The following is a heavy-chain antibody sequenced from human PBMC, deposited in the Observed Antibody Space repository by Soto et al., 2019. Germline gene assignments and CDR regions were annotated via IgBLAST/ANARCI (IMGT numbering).Heavy chain of an antibody. J-gene: IGHJ1*01. Sequence: GGSLRLSCAASGFTFSSYEMSWVRQAPGKGLEWISYISSSGSTIHYADSVKGRFSISRDNAKKSLFLQMNSLRAEDTAVYYCVSEAPCSNRVCKFAYRGRRTLVIVSS. CDR1: GFTFSSYE. D-gene: IGHD2-8*01. CDR2: ISSSGSTI. V-gene: IGHV3-48*03. CDR3: VSEAPCSNRVCKFAY.